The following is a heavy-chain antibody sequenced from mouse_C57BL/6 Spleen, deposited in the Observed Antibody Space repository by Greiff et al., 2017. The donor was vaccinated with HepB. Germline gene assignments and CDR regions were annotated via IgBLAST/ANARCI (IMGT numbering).Heavy chain of an antibody. D-gene: IGHD2-1*01. J-gene: IGHJ2*01. V-gene: IGHV1-82*01. CDR1: GYAFSSSW. CDR2: IYPGDGDT. CDR3: ARCAYGNYGYYFDY. Sequence: VQRVESGPELVKPGASVKISCKASGYAFSSSWMNWVKQRPGKGLEWIGRIYPGDGDTNYNGKFKGKATLTADKSSSTAYMQLSSLTSEDSAVYFGARCAYGNYGYYFDYWGQGTTLTVSS.